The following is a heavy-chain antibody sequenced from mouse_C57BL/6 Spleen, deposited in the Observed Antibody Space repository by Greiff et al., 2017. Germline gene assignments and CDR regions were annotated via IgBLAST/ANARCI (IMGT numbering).Heavy chain of an antibody. Sequence: QVQLLQSGPELVKPGASVKISCKASGYAFSSYWMNWVKQRPGKGLEWIGQIYPGDGDTNYNGKFKGKATLTADKSSSPAYMQLRSLTSEDSAVYGCAREGVYSNGYWGQGTTLTVSS. CDR1: GYAFSSYW. J-gene: IGHJ2*01. CDR3: AREGVYSNGY. D-gene: IGHD2-5*01. V-gene: IGHV1-80*01. CDR2: IYPGDGDT.